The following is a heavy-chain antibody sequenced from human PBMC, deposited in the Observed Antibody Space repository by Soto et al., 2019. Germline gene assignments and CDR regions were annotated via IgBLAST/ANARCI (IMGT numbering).Heavy chain of an antibody. CDR1: GGSITSYT. CDR2: FIPIFRTA. D-gene: IGHD6-13*01. J-gene: IGHJ6*02. Sequence: QVQLVQSGAEVKKPGSSVKVSCKASGGSITSYTISWVRQAPGQGLEWMGGFIPIFRTANYAHKFQGRVTITADESTSTAYMELSSLRSDDTAVYFCAREGAAAGTYFTLGYFYYGMDVWGQGTTVTVSS. V-gene: IGHV1-69*01. CDR3: AREGAAAGTYFTLGYFYYGMDV.